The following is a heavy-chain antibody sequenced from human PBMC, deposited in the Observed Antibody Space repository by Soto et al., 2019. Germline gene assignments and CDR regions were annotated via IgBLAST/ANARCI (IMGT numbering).Heavy chain of an antibody. CDR3: ARDYYDSSGYYYVYYYYGMDV. J-gene: IGHJ6*02. CDR2: ISAYNGNT. Sequence: GASVKVSCKASGYSITSYGISWVRQAPGQGLEWMGWISAYNGNTNYAQKLQGRVTMTTDTSTSTAYMELRSLRSDDTAVYYCARDYYDSSGYYYVYYYYGMDVWGQGTTVTVSS. V-gene: IGHV1-18*01. D-gene: IGHD3-22*01. CDR1: GYSITSYG.